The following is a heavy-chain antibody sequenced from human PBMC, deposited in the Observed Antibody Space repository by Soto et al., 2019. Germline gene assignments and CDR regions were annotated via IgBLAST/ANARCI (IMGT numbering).Heavy chain of an antibody. CDR2: ISYDGSNK. CDR3: ARVEDIVLVGWIQHQNSAFDI. Sequence: GGSLRLSCAASGFTFSKYAMNWVRQAPGKGLEWVAVISYDGSNKYYADSVKGRFTISRDNSKNTLYLQMNSLRAEDTAVYYCARVEDIVLVGWIQHQNSAFDIWGQGTMVTVSS. D-gene: IGHD2-8*01. J-gene: IGHJ3*02. V-gene: IGHV3-30-3*01. CDR1: GFTFSKYA.